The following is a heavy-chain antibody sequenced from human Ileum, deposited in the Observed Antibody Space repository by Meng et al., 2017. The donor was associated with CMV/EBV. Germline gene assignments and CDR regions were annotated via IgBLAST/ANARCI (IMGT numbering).Heavy chain of an antibody. J-gene: IGHJ4*02. CDR2: IERKTDGGTT. Sequence: GGSLRLSCAASGFIVTDAWLSWVRQVPGKGLEWVGRIERKTDGGTTDFAAPVKGRFSISRDDSENMIYLRMDSLKSEDTARYYCIALYLGYWGPG. V-gene: IGHV3-15*04. D-gene: IGHD2-2*01. CDR3: IALYLGY. CDR1: GFIVTDAW.